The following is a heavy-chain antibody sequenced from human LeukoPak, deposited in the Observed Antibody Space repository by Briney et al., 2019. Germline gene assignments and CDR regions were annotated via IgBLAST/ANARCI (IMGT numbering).Heavy chain of an antibody. CDR1: GFTFSSYS. J-gene: IGHJ3*02. D-gene: IGHD1-26*01. CDR2: ISSSSSTI. V-gene: IGHV3-48*04. CDR3: ARDGELHAEGIDAFDI. Sequence: GGSLRLSCAASGFTFSSYSMNWVRQAPGKGLEWVSYISSSSSTIYYADSVKGRFTISRDNAKNSLYLQMNSLRAEDTAVYYCARDGELHAEGIDAFDIWGQGTMVTVSS.